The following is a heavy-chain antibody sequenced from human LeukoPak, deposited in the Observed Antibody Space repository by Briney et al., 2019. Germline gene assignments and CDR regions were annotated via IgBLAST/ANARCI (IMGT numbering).Heavy chain of an antibody. J-gene: IGHJ5*02. CDR1: GFTFSSYS. CDR3: ARDYYDSSGYYLGWFGP. D-gene: IGHD3-22*01. Sequence: PGGSLRLSCAASGFTFSSYSMNWVRQAPGKGLEWVSSISSSSSYIYYADSVKGRFTISRDNAKNSLYLQMNSLRAEDTAVYYCARDYYDSSGYYLGWFGPWGQGTLVTVSS. V-gene: IGHV3-21*01. CDR2: ISSSSSYI.